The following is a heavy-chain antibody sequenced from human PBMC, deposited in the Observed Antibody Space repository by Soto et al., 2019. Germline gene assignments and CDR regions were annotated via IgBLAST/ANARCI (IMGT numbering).Heavy chain of an antibody. D-gene: IGHD3-10*01. V-gene: IGHV4-34*01. CDR1: GGSFSGYY. CDR2: INHSGST. Sequence: QVQLQQWGAGLLKPSETLSLTCAVYGGSFSGYYWSWIRQPPGTGLEWIGEINHSGSTNYIPSLNXXVTTSVDTAKNQFSLELTSVTAADTAVYYSARDKITALFDYWGQGTLVTVSS. CDR3: ARDKITALFDY. J-gene: IGHJ4*02.